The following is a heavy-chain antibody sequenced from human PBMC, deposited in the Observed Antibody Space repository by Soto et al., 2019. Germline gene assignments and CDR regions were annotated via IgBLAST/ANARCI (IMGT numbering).Heavy chain of an antibody. V-gene: IGHV1-2*04. CDR2: INPNSGGT. CDR3: ARDQIVGATWVSYYYYGMDV. Sequence: ASVKVSCKASGYTFTGYYMHWVRQAPGQGLEWMGWINPNSGGTNYAQKFQGWVTMTRDTSISTAYMELSRLRSDDTAVYYCARDQIVGATWVSYYYYGMDVWGQGTTVTVSS. D-gene: IGHD1-26*01. CDR1: GYTFTGYY. J-gene: IGHJ6*02.